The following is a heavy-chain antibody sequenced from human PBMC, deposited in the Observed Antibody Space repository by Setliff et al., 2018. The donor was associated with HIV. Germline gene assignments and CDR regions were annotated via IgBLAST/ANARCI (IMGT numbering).Heavy chain of an antibody. D-gene: IGHD2-21*02. CDR1: GYFFSEFY. Sequence: ASVKVSCKTSGYFFSEFYIHWVQQAPGKGLEWMGRVNPEDGETIYAEKFQGRVTITTDTSTDTAYMELSSLRFDDTAVYYCARGLPATAIHLGYWGQGTLVTAPQ. V-gene: IGHV1-69-2*01. CDR3: ARGLPATAIHLGY. J-gene: IGHJ4*02. CDR2: VNPEDGET.